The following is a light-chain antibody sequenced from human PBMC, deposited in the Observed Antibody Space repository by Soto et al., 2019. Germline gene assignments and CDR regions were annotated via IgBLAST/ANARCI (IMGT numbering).Light chain of an antibody. Sequence: EIVLTQSPDTLSLHPGARASLSCRASQSVSSSDLAWYQHKPGQAPRLLIFGASNRASGVPDKFSGSGSGTDFNLTISSLEPEDFAVYYCQHFLASPPTITFGGGTKVDIK. CDR3: QHFLASPPTIT. V-gene: IGKV3-20*01. CDR1: QSVSSSD. J-gene: IGKJ4*01. CDR2: GAS.